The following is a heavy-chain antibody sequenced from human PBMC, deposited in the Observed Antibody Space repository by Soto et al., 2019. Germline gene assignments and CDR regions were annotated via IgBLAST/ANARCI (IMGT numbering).Heavy chain of an antibody. D-gene: IGHD3-10*01. CDR1: GGSISSYY. J-gene: IGHJ4*02. V-gene: IGHV4-59*08. Sequence: SETLSLTCTVSGGSISSYYWSWIRQPPGKGLEWIGYIYYSGSTNYNPSLKSRVTISVDTSKNQFSLKLSSVTAADTAVYYCARHRVRLWFGELLSFDYWGQGTLVTV. CDR2: IYYSGST. CDR3: ARHRVRLWFGELLSFDY.